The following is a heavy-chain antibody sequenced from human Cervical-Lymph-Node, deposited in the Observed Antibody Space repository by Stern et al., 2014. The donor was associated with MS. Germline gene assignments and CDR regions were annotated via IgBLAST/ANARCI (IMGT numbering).Heavy chain of an antibody. V-gene: IGHV3-66*01. CDR2: IYSGGST. Sequence: QLVQSGGGLVQPGGSLRLSCAASGLTVSSNHMSWVRQAPGKGLEWVSHIYSGGSTFYVDSVKGRFTISRDNSENTLSLQMNSLRAEDTAVYYCARVRGSETSYGMDVWGQGTTVTVSS. CDR3: ARVRGSETSYGMDV. CDR1: GLTVSSNH. J-gene: IGHJ6*02. D-gene: IGHD3-10*01.